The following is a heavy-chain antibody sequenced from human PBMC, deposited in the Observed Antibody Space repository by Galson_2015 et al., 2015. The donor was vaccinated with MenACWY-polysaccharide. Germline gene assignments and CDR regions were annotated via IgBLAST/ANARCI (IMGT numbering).Heavy chain of an antibody. CDR3: ARVGKTSGSFGWFDP. Sequence: HPGKDLEWIGYIYYSGRTYYNPSFKSQASISLDTSKNQFSLKLSSVTAADTTVYYCARVGKTSGSFGWFDPWGQGTLVTVSS. V-gene: IGHV4-31*01. J-gene: IGHJ5*02. D-gene: IGHD3-3*01. CDR2: IYYSGRT.